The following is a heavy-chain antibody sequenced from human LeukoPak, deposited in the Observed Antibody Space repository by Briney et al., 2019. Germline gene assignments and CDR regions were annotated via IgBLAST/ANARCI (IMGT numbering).Heavy chain of an antibody. V-gene: IGHV3-48*03. CDR1: GFTFSSYE. CDR2: ISSSGSTI. D-gene: IGHD3-10*02. CDR3: AELGITMFGGV. Sequence: GGSLRLSCAASGFTFSSYEMNWVRQAPGKGLEWVSYISSSGSTIYYADSVKGRFTISRDNAKNSLYLQMNSLRAEDAAVYYCAELGITMFGGVWGKGTTVTISS. J-gene: IGHJ6*04.